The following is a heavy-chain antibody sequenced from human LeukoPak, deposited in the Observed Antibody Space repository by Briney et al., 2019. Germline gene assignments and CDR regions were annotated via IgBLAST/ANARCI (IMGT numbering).Heavy chain of an antibody. D-gene: IGHD1-20*01. V-gene: IGHV4-30-2*01. Sequence: SQTLSLTCAVSSGSISSGGYSWSWIRQPPGKGLEWIGYIYHSGSTYYNPSLKSRVTISVDRSKNQFSLKLSSVTAADTAVYYCARARVPITEEYYFDYWGQGTLVTVSS. J-gene: IGHJ4*02. CDR2: IYHSGST. CDR1: SGSISSGGYS. CDR3: ARARVPITEEYYFDY.